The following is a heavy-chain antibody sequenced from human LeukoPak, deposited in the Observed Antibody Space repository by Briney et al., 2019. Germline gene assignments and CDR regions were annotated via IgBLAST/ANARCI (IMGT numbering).Heavy chain of an antibody. CDR2: IIPIFGTA. V-gene: IGHV1-69*01. CDR1: GGTFSSYA. Sequence: SXKXSGGTFSSYAISWVRQAPGQGLEWMGGIIPIFGTANYAQKFQGRVTITADESTSTAYMELSSLRSEDTAVYYCAREEDRWFDPWGQGTLVTVSS. J-gene: IGHJ5*02. CDR3: AREEDRWFDP.